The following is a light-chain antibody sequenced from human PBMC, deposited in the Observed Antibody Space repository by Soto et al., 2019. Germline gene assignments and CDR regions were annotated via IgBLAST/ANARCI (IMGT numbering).Light chain of an antibody. J-gene: IGLJ2*01. Sequence: QSALTQPASVSGSPGQSITISCTGTSSDVGSYNLVSWYQQHPGNAPKLMIYEVSKRPSGVSNRFSGSKSGNTASLTISGLQAEDEAEYYCCSYAGSSNRVCGGGTKLTVL. CDR2: EVS. CDR3: CSYAGSSNRV. CDR1: SSDVGSYNL. V-gene: IGLV2-23*02.